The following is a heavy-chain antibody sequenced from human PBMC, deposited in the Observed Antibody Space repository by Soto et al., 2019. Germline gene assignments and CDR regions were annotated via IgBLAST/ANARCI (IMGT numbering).Heavy chain of an antibody. CDR1: GVSFRTSDYY. V-gene: IGHV4-39*01. CDR3: ARPGYSSSWYWFDP. D-gene: IGHD6-13*01. J-gene: IGHJ5*02. Sequence: PSETLSLTCTVSGVSFRTSDYYWGCIRRPPNKGLEWIGSMHYSGSTFYNPSLKSRVTISIDTSKNQFSLKLTSVTAADTAVYYCARPGYSSSWYWFDPWGQGSLVTVSS. CDR2: MHYSGST.